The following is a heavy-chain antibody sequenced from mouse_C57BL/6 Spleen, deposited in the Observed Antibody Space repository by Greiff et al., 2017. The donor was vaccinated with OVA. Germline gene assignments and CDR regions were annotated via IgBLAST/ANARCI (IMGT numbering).Heavy chain of an antibody. J-gene: IGHJ4*01. CDR1: GYSITSGYY. D-gene: IGHD1-1*01. V-gene: IGHV3-6*01. Sequence: EVKLMESGPGLVKPSQSLSLTCSVTGYSITSGYYWNWIRQFPGNKLEWMGYISYDGSNNYNPSLKNRISITRDTSKNQFFLKLNSVTTEDTATYYCARDSVVAPYAMDYWGQGTSVTVSS. CDR3: ARDSVVAPYAMDY. CDR2: ISYDGSN.